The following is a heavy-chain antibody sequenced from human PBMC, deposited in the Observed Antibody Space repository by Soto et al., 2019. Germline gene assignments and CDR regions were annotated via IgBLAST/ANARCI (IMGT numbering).Heavy chain of an antibody. CDR2: ISGSDVSA. D-gene: IGHD2-15*01. Sequence: GGSLRLSCAASGFTFSSYAVSWVRQAPGKGLEWVSTISGSDVSAYYPDPVKGRFTISRDIAKSTLYLQMHRQRAEDTAIYYCAKEAYAGLYYLDSSGQGTLVTVSS. J-gene: IGHJ4*02. CDR3: AKEAYAGLYYLDS. CDR1: GFTFSSYA. V-gene: IGHV3-23*01.